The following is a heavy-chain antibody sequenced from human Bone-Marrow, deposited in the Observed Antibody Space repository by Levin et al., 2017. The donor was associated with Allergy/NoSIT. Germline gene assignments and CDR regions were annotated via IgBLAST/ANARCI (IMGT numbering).Heavy chain of an antibody. Sequence: GGSLRLSCAASGFTFSHFWMHWVRQTPGKGLVWVSRVNNDETFTHYADSVKGRFTISRDNAKNTLYLQMNSLRAEDTGVHYCARDQGGNSFDYWGQGTLVTVSS. CDR3: ARDQGGNSFDY. J-gene: IGHJ4*02. CDR2: VNNDETFT. CDR1: GFTFSHFW. D-gene: IGHD1-1*01. V-gene: IGHV3-74*01.